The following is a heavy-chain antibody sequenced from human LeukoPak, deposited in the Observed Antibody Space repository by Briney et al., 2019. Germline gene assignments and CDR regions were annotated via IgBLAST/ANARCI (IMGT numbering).Heavy chain of an antibody. V-gene: IGHV3-7*05. J-gene: IGHJ4*02. CDR2: IKQDGTEK. CDR1: GFTFSSKW. CDR3: VRAQDCRGETCHFDY. Sequence: GGSLRLSCAASGFTFSSKWMSWVRQAPGKGLEWVANIKQDGTEKYYADSVKGRFTISRDNAKNSLYLQMNSLRAEDTAVYSCVRAQDCRGETCHFDYWGQGTLVTVSS. D-gene: IGHD2-15*01.